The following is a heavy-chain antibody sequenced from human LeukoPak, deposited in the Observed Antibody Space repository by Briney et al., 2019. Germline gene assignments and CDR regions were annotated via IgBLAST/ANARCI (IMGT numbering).Heavy chain of an antibody. V-gene: IGHV4-38-2*02. CDR3: ARGLRELGVDY. J-gene: IGHJ4*02. CDR2: IYYSGST. D-gene: IGHD7-27*01. Sequence: SETLSLTCTVSGYSISSGYYWGWIRQPPGKGLEWIGYIYYSGSTNYNSSLKSRVTISIDTSKDQFSLKLTSVTAADTAVYYCARGLRELGVDYWGQGTLVTVSS. CDR1: GYSISSGYY.